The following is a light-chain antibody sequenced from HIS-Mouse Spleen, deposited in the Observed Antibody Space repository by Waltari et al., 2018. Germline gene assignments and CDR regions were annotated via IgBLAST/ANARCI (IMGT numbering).Light chain of an antibody. CDR2: DAS. J-gene: IGKJ5*01. Sequence: AIQLTQSPSSLSASVADRVTITCRSSQGISSALAWYQQNPGKAPKLLIYDASSLESGVPSRFSGSGSGTDFTLTISSLQPEDFATYYCQQFNSYPQGITFGQGTRLEIK. V-gene: IGKV1-13*02. CDR3: QQFNSYPQGIT. CDR1: QGISSA.